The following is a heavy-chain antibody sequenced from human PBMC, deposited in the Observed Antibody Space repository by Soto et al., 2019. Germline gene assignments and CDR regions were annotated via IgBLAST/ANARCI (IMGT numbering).Heavy chain of an antibody. CDR2: IIPIFGTA. CDR1: GGTFSSYA. Sequence: QVQLVQSGAEVKKPGSSVKVSCKDSGGTFSSYAISWVRQAPGKGLEWMGGIIPIFGTANYAQKFQGRVTITADKSTSTAYMELSSLRSEDTDVYYYARVDYDYVWGTRRHFDYWGQGTLVTVSS. CDR3: ARVDYDYVWGTRRHFDY. J-gene: IGHJ4*02. D-gene: IGHD3-16*01. V-gene: IGHV1-69*06.